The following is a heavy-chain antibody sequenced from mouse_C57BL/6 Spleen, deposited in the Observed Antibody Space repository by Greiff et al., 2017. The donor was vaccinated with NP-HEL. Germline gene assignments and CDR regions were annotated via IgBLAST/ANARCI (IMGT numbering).Heavy chain of an antibody. CDR1: GYSITSGYY. J-gene: IGHJ4*01. CDR2: ISYDGSN. CDR3: AREGDYEGAMDY. V-gene: IGHV3-6*01. Sequence: EVQLVESGPGLVKPSQSLSLTCSVTGYSITSGYYWNWIRQFPGNKLEWMGYISYDGSNNYNPSLKNRISITRDTSKNQFFLKLNSVTTEDTATYYCAREGDYEGAMDYWGQGTSVTVSS. D-gene: IGHD2-4*01.